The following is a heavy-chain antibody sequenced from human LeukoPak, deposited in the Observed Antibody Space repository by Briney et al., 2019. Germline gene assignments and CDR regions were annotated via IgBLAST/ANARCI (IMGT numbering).Heavy chain of an antibody. CDR2: IYYSGST. V-gene: IGHV4-59*01. Sequence: SETLSLTCTVSGGSISSYYWSWIRQPPGKGLEWIGYIYYSGSTNYNPSLKSRVTISVDTSKNQFSLKLSSVTAADTAVYYCARSGSGSFHDYWGQGTLVTVSS. CDR3: ARSGSGSFHDY. D-gene: IGHD3-10*01. J-gene: IGHJ4*02. CDR1: GGSISSYY.